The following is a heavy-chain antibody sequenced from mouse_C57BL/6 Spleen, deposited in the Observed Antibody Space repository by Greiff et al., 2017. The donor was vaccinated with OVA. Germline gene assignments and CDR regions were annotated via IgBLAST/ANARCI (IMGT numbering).Heavy chain of an antibody. V-gene: IGHV1-72*01. J-gene: IGHJ1*03. Sequence: VQLQQPGAELVKPGAPVKLSCKASGYTFTSYWMHWVKQRPGRGLEWIGRIDPNSGGTKYNEKFKSKATLTVDKPSSTAYMQLSSLTSEDSAVYYCASITTVVATDWYFDVWGTGTTVTVSS. CDR3: ASITTVVATDWYFDV. CDR2: IDPNSGGT. D-gene: IGHD1-1*01. CDR1: GYTFTSYW.